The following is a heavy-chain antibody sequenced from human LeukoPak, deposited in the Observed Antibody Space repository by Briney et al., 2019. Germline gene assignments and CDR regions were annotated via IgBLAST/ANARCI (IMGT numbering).Heavy chain of an antibody. Sequence: SETLSLTCTVSGGSISSYYWSWIRQPPGKGLEWIGYIYYSGSTNYNPFLKSRVTISVDTSKNQFSLKLSSVTAADTAVYYCARGLYCSSTSCYWFDPWGQGTLVTVSS. CDR1: GGSISSYY. J-gene: IGHJ5*02. CDR2: IYYSGST. D-gene: IGHD2-2*01. CDR3: ARGLYCSSTSCYWFDP. V-gene: IGHV4-59*01.